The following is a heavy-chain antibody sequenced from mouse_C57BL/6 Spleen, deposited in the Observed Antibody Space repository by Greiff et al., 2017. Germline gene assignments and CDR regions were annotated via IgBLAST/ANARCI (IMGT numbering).Heavy chain of an antibody. CDR1: GYTFTDYY. CDR3: SRSRTTVVGSY. D-gene: IGHD1-1*01. V-gene: IGHV1-26*01. Sequence: VQLQQSGPELVKPGASVKISCKASGYTFTDYYMNWVKQSHGKSLEWIGDINPNNGGTSYNQKFKGKATLTVDKSSSTAYMELRSLTSEDSAVYYCSRSRTTVVGSYRGQGTTPPVSS. CDR2: INPNNGGT. J-gene: IGHJ2*01.